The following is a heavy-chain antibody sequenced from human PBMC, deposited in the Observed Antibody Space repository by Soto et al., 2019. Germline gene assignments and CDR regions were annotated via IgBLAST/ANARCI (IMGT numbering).Heavy chain of an antibody. D-gene: IGHD3-10*01. V-gene: IGHV4-30-4*01. CDR1: GGSISSGDYY. CDR3: ARSMVRGVRVNWCDP. Sequence: PSETLSLTCTVSGGSISSGDYYWSWIRQPPGKGLEWIGYIYYSGSTYYNPSLKSRVTISVDTSKNQFSLKLSSVTAADTAVYYCARSMVRGVRVNWCDPWGQGTLVNVSS. J-gene: IGHJ5*02. CDR2: IYYSGST.